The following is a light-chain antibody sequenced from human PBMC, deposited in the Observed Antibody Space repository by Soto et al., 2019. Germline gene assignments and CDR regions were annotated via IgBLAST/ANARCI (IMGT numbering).Light chain of an antibody. CDR1: QSIGTF. CDR3: QQSYNTPPLT. V-gene: IGKV1-39*01. CDR2: AAS. J-gene: IGKJ4*01. Sequence: DLQLTQSPSSLSASVGDRVTITCRASQSIGTFLNWYQQKPGKAPKLLIYAASSLQSGVPSRFSGSGSATGFTLTITSLQPEDSATYYCQQSYNTPPLTFGGGTKVEI.